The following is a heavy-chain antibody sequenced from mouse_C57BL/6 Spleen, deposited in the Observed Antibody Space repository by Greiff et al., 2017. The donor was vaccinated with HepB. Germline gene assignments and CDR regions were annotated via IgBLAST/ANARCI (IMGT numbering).Heavy chain of an antibody. J-gene: IGHJ4*01. V-gene: IGHV1-55*01. D-gene: IGHD1-1*01. Sequence: QVQLQQPGAEIVKPGASVKMSCKASGYTFTSYWITWVKQRPGQGLEWIGDIYPGSGSTNYNEKFKSKATLTVDTSSSTAYMQLSSLTSEDSAVYYCAREGVYYGSSYAMDYWGQGTSVTVSS. CDR1: GYTFTSYW. CDR2: IYPGSGST. CDR3: AREGVYYGSSYAMDY.